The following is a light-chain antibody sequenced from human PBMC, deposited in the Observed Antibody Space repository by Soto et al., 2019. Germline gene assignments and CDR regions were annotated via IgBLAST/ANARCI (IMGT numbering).Light chain of an antibody. J-gene: IGKJ3*01. CDR3: QQRSNWPPGVT. V-gene: IGKV3-11*01. CDR1: QGVSSY. CDR2: DAS. Sequence: EIVLTQSPATLSLSPGERATLSCRASQGVSSYLAWYQQKPGQAPRLLIYDASNRATGIPARFSGSGSGTAFTLTISSLEPEDFAVYYCQQRSNWPPGVTFGPGTKVDIK.